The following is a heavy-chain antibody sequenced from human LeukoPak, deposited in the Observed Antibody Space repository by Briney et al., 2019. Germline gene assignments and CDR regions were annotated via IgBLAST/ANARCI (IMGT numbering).Heavy chain of an antibody. CDR3: ARALPGGGSYYDILTGYYKYNWFDR. J-gene: IGHJ5*02. CDR1: GYTFTSYG. Sequence: ASVKVSCKASGYTFTSYGISWVRQAPGQGGEWMGWISAYNGNTNNAQKLEGRVTMTTDTSTSTAYMELRSLRSDDTAVYYCARALPGGGSYYDILTGYYKYNWFDRWGQGTLVTVSS. V-gene: IGHV1-18*01. CDR2: ISAYNGNT. D-gene: IGHD3-9*01.